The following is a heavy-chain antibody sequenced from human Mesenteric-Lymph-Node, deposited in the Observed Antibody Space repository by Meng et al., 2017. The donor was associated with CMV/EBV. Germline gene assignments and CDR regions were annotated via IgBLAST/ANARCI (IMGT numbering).Heavy chain of an antibody. J-gene: IGHJ4*02. CDR1: GFTFSSYS. CDR3: ASETGTTGGFDY. Sequence: GGSLRLSCAASGFTFSSYSMNWVRQAPGKGLEWVSSISSSSSYIYYADSVKGRFTISRDNAKNSLYLQMNSLRAEDTAVYYCASETGTTGGFDYWGQGTLVTVSS. CDR2: ISSSSSYI. V-gene: IGHV3-21*01. D-gene: IGHD1-7*01.